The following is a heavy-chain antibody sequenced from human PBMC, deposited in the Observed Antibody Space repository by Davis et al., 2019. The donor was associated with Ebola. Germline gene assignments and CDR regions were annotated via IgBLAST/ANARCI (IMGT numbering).Heavy chain of an antibody. CDR1: GFTLRSYG. V-gene: IGHV3-30*03. J-gene: IGHJ5*02. D-gene: IGHD1-26*01. Sequence: GGSLRLSCAASGFTLRSYGMHWVRQAPGKWLEWVAVISYDGSNEYYADPVKGQFTISRDSSKTTLYLQMNSLRPEDTAMYYCARLTGRYPGWFDPWGQGTLVTVSS. CDR2: ISYDGSNE. CDR3: ARLTGRYPGWFDP.